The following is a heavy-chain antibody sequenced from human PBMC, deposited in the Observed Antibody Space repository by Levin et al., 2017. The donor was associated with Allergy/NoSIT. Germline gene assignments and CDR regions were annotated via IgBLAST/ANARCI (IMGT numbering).Heavy chain of an antibody. D-gene: IGHD2-2*01. Sequence: PGGSLRLSCVASGFMFSNYALTWVRQAPGKGLEWVSTISGSGDSTHYADSVKGRFTISRDNSKNALYLQMNSLRVDDTAVYYCAKDHRRAVCKSSSSDPFDSWGQGTLVTVSS. V-gene: IGHV3-23*01. CDR2: ISGSGDST. CDR1: GFMFSNYA. J-gene: IGHJ4*02. CDR3: AKDHRRAVCKSSSSDPFDS.